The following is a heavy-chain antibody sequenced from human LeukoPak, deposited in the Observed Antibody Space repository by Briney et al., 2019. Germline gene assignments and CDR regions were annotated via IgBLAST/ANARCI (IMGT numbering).Heavy chain of an antibody. J-gene: IGHJ6*03. CDR2: ISSSSSST. CDR1: GFFFSSYS. D-gene: IGHD2-2*01. V-gene: IGHV3-21*01. CDR3: ARDAYCSSTSCPHSSYFYYYMDV. Sequence: GGSLRLSCAASGFFFSSYSLNWVRQAPGKGLEWVSSISSSSSSTYYADSVKGRFTISRDDAKNSLYLQMDSLRAEDKAMYYCARDAYCSSTSCPHSSYFYYYMDVWGKGTTVTVSS.